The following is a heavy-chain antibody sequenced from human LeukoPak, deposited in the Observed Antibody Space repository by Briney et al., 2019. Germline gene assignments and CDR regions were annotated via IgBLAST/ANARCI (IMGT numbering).Heavy chain of an antibody. Sequence: GGSLRLSCRASGFTFSNYNMDWVRQAPGKGLEWVSFISRGATTICYADSVKGRFTISRDNAKNSLYLQLNSLRSEDTAIYYCARDTLGGLDSWGQGTLVTVSS. CDR3: ARDTLGGLDS. CDR1: GFTFSNYN. CDR2: ISRGATTI. J-gene: IGHJ5*01. V-gene: IGHV3-48*01. D-gene: IGHD3-16*01.